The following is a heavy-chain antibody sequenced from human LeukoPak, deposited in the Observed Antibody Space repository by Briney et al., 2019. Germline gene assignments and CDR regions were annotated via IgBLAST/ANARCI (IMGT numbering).Heavy chain of an antibody. CDR2: IWYDGSNK. V-gene: IGHV3-33*01. CDR1: GFTFSSYG. Sequence: GGSLRLSCAASGFTFSSYGMHWVRQAPGKGLEWVAVIWYDGSNKYYADSVKGRFTISRDNSKNTLYLQMNSLRTEDTAVYYCARVQYYYDSSGYYGYWGQGTLVTVSS. D-gene: IGHD3-22*01. CDR3: ARVQYYYDSSGYYGY. J-gene: IGHJ4*02.